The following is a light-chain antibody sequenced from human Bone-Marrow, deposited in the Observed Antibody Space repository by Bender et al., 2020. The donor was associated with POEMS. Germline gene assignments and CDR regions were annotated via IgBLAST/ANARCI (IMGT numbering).Light chain of an antibody. V-gene: IGLV2-23*01. CDR2: DAS. Sequence: QSVLTQPASVSGSPGQSITISCTATSSDVGTSNLVSWYQQHPGKAPRLMIYDASKRPSGIPNRFSGSKSGNTASLTISGLQAEDEAVYYCCSYVTGSSWVFGGGTKLTVL. CDR1: SSDVGTSNL. CDR3: CSYVTGSSWV. J-gene: IGLJ3*02.